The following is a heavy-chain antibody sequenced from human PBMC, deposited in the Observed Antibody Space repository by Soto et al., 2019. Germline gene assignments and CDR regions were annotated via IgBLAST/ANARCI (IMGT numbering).Heavy chain of an antibody. D-gene: IGHD3-10*01. CDR2: ISSSSSYI. V-gene: IGHV3-21*01. J-gene: IGHJ4*01. CDR1: GFTFSSYS. CDR3: ASIPMVRGVITIDY. Sequence: GGSLRLSCAASGFTFSSYSMNWVRQAPGKGLEWVSSISSSSSYIYYADSVKGRFTISRDNAKNSLYLQMNSLRAEDTAVYYCASIPMVRGVITIDYWGQGTRVTVSS.